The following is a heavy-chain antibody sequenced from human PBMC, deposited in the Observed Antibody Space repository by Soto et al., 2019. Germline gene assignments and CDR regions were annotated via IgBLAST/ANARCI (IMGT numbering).Heavy chain of an antibody. CDR3: ASYYDFWSGYHAPNYYFDY. Sequence: PSETLSLTCTVSGGSISSGDYYWSWIRQPPGKGLEWIGYIYYSGSTYYNPSLKSRVTISVDTSKNQFSLKLSSVTAADTAVYYCASYYDFWSGYHAPNYYFDYWGQGTLVTVSS. CDR1: GGSISSGDYY. J-gene: IGHJ4*02. V-gene: IGHV4-30-4*01. CDR2: IYYSGST. D-gene: IGHD3-3*01.